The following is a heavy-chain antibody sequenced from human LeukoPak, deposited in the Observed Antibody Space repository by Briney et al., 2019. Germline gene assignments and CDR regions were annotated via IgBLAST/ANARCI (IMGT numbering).Heavy chain of an antibody. J-gene: IGHJ5*02. CDR1: GGSFSGYY. CDR2: INHSGST. V-gene: IGHV4-34*01. D-gene: IGHD3-16*01. CDR3: ARGRSGLPIS. Sequence: PSETLSLTCAVYGGSFSGYYWSWIRQPPGKGLEWIGEINHSGSTNYNPSLKSRVTISLHTSNNQFSLKLRSVTTADTAVYYCARGRSGLPISWGQGTLVTVSS.